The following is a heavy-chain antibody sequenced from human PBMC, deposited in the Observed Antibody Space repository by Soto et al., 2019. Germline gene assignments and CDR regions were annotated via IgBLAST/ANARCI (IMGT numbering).Heavy chain of an antibody. CDR3: ARDRGGYCSGGSCSEAWFDP. CDR2: INTGNGYT. CDR1: GYTFSSYP. J-gene: IGHJ5*02. V-gene: IGHV1-3*05. Sequence: QVQLVQSAAEEKKPGASVKVSCKASGYTFSSYPMHWVRQAPGQSLEWMGWINTGNGYTKYSQNFQARVTITRDTSACTVYLQLSSLRSADTAVYYCARDRGGYCSGGSCSEAWFDPWGQGTLVTVSS. D-gene: IGHD2-15*01.